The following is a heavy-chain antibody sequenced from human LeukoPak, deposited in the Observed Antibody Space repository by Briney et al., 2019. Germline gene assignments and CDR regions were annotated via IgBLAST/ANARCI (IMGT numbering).Heavy chain of an antibody. J-gene: IGHJ5*02. D-gene: IGHD3-10*01. V-gene: IGHV4-31*03. CDR3: ARDRSETYYYGSGSYIWFDP. CDR1: GGSISSGGYY. CDR2: IYYRGST. Sequence: SETLSLTCTVSGGSISSGGYYWSWIRQHPGKGLEWIGYIYYRGSTYYNPSLKSRVTISVDTSKNQFSLKLSSVTAADTAVYYCARDRSETYYYGSGSYIWFDPWGQGTLVTVSS.